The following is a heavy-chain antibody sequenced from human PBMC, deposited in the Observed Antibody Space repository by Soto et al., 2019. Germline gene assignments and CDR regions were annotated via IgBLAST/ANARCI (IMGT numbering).Heavy chain of an antibody. V-gene: IGHV4-4*02. CDR3: ARTLITRTTSGSGYYYFYMDV. CDR1: SGSISSSNW. Sequence: QVQLQESGPGLVKPSGTLSLTCAVSSGSISSSNWWSWVRQPPGKGLEWIGEIYHSGSTNYNPSLKSRVTIPVHESKTQFSLKLSSVTAADTAVYYYARTLITRTTSGSGYYYFYMDVWVKGTTVTISS. CDR2: IYHSGST. D-gene: IGHD1-7*01. J-gene: IGHJ6*03.